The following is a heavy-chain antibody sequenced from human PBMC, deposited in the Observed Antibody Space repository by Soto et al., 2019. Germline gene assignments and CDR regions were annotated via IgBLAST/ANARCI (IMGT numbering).Heavy chain of an antibody. CDR2: IYYSGST. V-gene: IGHV4-59*08. D-gene: IGHD5-12*01. CDR1: GGSISSYY. Sequence: PSETLSLTCTVSGGSISSYYWSWIRQPPGKGLEWIGYIYYSGSTNYNPSLKSRVTISVDTSKNQFSLKLSSVTAADTAVYYCARGNSGYENSYYYYMDVWGKGTKVTVSS. CDR3: ARGNSGYENSYYYYMDV. J-gene: IGHJ6*03.